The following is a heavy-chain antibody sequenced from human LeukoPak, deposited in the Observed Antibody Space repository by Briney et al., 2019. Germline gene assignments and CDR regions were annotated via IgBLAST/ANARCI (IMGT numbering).Heavy chain of an antibody. V-gene: IGHV1-24*01. D-gene: IGHD6-13*01. Sequence: ASVKVSCKVSGYTLTELSMHWVRQAPGKGLEWMGGFDPEDGETIYAQKFQGRVTMTEDTSTDTAYMELSSLRSEDTAVYYCARASGYSSSRGDWFDPWGQGTLVTVSS. CDR3: ARASGYSSSRGDWFDP. CDR2: FDPEDGET. J-gene: IGHJ5*02. CDR1: GYTLTELS.